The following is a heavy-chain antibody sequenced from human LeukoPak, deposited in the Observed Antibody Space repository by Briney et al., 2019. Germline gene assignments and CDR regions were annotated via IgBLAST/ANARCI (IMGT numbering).Heavy chain of an antibody. V-gene: IGHV3-48*01. CDR2: ISTSSSSI. CDR3: AREDRGVWYYYDSSGYYY. CDR1: GFTFNRYN. J-gene: IGHJ4*02. Sequence: GGSLRLSCAASGFTFNRYNMNWVRRAPGKGLEWVSSISTSSSSIYYADSVKGRFTISRDNAKNSLYLQMNSLRAEDTAVYYCAREDRGVWYYYDSSGYYYWGQGTLVTVSS. D-gene: IGHD3-22*01.